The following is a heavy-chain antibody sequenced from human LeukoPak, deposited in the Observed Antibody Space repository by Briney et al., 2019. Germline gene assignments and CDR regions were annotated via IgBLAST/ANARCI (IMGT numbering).Heavy chain of an antibody. V-gene: IGHV3-30-3*01. CDR3: ARMSDAFDI. Sequence: GGSLRLSCAASGFTFSSYAMSWVRQAPGKGLEWVAVISYDGSNKYYADSVKGRFTISRDNSKNTLYLQMNSLRAEDTAVYYCARMSDAFDIWGQGTMVTVSS. CDR1: GFTFSSYA. CDR2: ISYDGSNK. J-gene: IGHJ3*02.